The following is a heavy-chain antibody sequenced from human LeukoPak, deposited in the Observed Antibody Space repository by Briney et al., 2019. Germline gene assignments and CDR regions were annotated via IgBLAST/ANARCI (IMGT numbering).Heavy chain of an antibody. CDR1: SGSFTSGGYY. J-gene: IGHJ2*01. D-gene: IGHD6-6*01. CDR3: ARHLSSTSSWYFDL. V-gene: IGHV4-61*08. CDR2: IYHGGST. Sequence: SETLSLTCTVSSGSFTSGGYYWSWIRQHPGKGLEWVGYIYHGGSTNYNPSLTSRVTISVDTSKNQFSLKVTSLTAADTAVYYCARHLSSTSSWYFDLWGRGTLVTVSS.